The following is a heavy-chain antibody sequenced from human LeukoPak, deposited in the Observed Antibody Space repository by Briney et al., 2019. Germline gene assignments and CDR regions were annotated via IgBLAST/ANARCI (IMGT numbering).Heavy chain of an antibody. V-gene: IGHV1-18*01. Sequence: ASVKVSCKASGYTFTSYGISWVRQAPGQXXXXXGWISAYNGNTNYAQKLQGRATMTTDTSTSTAYMELRCLRSDDTAVYYCARDNYGSGSYGYYGMDVWGQGTTVTVSS. CDR2: ISAYNGNT. CDR1: GYTFTSYG. CDR3: ARDNYGSGSYGYYGMDV. D-gene: IGHD3-10*01. J-gene: IGHJ6*02.